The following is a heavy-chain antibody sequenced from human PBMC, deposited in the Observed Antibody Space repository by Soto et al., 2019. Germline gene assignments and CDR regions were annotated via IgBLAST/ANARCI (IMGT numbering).Heavy chain of an antibody. J-gene: IGHJ6*02. CDR3: ARVLRFLEWLPSYYYYGRDV. V-gene: IGHV3-33*01. D-gene: IGHD3-3*01. CDR1: GFTFSSYG. CDR2: IWYDGSNK. Sequence: LRLSCAASGFTFSSYGMHWVRQAPGKGLEWVAVIWYDGSNKYYADSVKGRFTISRDNSKNTLYLQMNSLRAEDTAVYYCARVLRFLEWLPSYYYYGRDVWGQGTTVTVSS.